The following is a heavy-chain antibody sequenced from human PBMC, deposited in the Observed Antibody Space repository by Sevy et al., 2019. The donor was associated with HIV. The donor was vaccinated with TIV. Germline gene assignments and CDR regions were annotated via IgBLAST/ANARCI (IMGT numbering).Heavy chain of an antibody. CDR2: ISPDSGYI. D-gene: IGHD6-25*01. Sequence: GGSLRLSCAASGFTFSSYSMNLVRQAPGKGLEWVSSISPDSGYIYYADSVKGRFTISRDNAKNSLYLQMNSLRAEDTAVYYCARGDSSGAAFDIWGQGTMVTVSS. CDR3: ARGDSSGAAFDI. V-gene: IGHV3-21*01. J-gene: IGHJ3*02. CDR1: GFTFSSYS.